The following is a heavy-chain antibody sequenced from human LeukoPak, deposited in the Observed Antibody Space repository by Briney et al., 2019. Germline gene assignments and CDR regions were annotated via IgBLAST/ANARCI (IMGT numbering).Heavy chain of an antibody. CDR1: GYTLTELS. J-gene: IGHJ4*02. Sequence: ASVKVSCNVSGYTLTELSMHWVRQAPGKGLEWMGGFDPEDGETIYAQKFQGRVTMTEDTSTDTAYMELSSLRSEDTAVYYCARASYYYDRSGPGVYWGQGTLVTVSS. CDR3: ARASYYYDRSGPGVY. D-gene: IGHD3-22*01. CDR2: FDPEDGET. V-gene: IGHV1-24*01.